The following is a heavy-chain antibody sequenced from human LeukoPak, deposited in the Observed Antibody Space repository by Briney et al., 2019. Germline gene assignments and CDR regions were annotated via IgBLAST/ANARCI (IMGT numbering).Heavy chain of an antibody. J-gene: IGHJ6*03. CDR2: ISRSGSTK. V-gene: IGHV3-11*01. CDR1: GFTFSDYN. Sequence: GGSLRLSCAASGFTFSDYNMRWIRQAPGKGLEWVSSISRSGSTKYYADSMKGRFTISRDNAKNSLFLQMNSLRAEDTAVYYCARVLRYCSGGNCYSGGLGYMDVWGKGTTVTISS. CDR3: ARVLRYCSGGNCYSGGLGYMDV. D-gene: IGHD2-15*01.